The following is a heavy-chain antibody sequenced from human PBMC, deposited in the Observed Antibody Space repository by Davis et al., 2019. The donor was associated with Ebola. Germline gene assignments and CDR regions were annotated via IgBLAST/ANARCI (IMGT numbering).Heavy chain of an antibody. CDR1: GFTFSNAW. V-gene: IGHV3-15*01. Sequence: GESLKISCAASGFTFSNAWMSWVRQVPGKGLEWVGRIKSKTDGGTTDYAAPVKGRFTISRDDSKNTLYLQMNSLKTEDTAVYYCTTAGDIVVVPAAADYWGQGTLVTVSS. CDR2: IKSKTDGGTT. CDR3: TTAGDIVVVPAAADY. J-gene: IGHJ4*02. D-gene: IGHD2-2*01.